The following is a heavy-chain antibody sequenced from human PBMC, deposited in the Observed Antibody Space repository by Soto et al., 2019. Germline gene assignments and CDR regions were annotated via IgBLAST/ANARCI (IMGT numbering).Heavy chain of an antibody. J-gene: IGHJ4*02. CDR1: GYTFTSHW. CDR2: INPSVGTT. Sequence: QVLLVQSGAEVKRPGASVKVSCRASGYTFTSHWVHWVRQAPGQGLEWMAVINPSVGTTVYAQKFQGRLTLTRDTSTSTLYMELSSLRFDDTAVFYCARGRWVRRLASYYLDYWGQGTLVTVSS. V-gene: IGHV1-46*01. D-gene: IGHD3-10*01. CDR3: ARGRWVRRLASYYLDY.